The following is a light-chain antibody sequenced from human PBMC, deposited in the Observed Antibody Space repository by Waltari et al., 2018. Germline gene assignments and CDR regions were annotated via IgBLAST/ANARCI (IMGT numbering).Light chain of an antibody. CDR1: QSIYSTY. J-gene: IGKJ1*01. V-gene: IGKV3-20*01. Sequence: EIVLTQSPGTLSLSPGERATLSCPASQSIYSTYLAWYQQTPGQAPRLLIYRASNRATGVPDRFSGSGSGTDFTLTISRLEPEDFAVFYCQQYGSSPRTFGQGTTVEIK. CDR2: RAS. CDR3: QQYGSSPRT.